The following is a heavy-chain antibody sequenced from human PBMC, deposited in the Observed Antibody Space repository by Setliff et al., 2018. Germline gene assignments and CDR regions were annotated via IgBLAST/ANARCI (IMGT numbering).Heavy chain of an antibody. Sequence: LRLSCAASGFTFSRYWMSWVRQAPGKGLEWVANIKQDGSEKYYVDSVKGRFTISRDNAKNSLYLQMNSLRAEDTAVYYCAREERRVEWLLYGGPKYSYYGMDVWGQGTTVTVSS. J-gene: IGHJ6*02. D-gene: IGHD3-3*01. CDR1: GFTFSRYW. CDR2: IKQDGSEK. V-gene: IGHV3-7*03. CDR3: AREERRVEWLLYGGPKYSYYGMDV.